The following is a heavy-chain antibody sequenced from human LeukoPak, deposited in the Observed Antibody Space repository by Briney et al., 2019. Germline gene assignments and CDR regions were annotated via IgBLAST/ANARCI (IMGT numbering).Heavy chain of an antibody. CDR2: IKQDGSEK. D-gene: IGHD1-14*01. Sequence: PGGSLRLSCAASGFTFSSYWMSWVRQAPGKGLEWVANIKQDGSEKYYVDSVKGRFTISRDNAKNSLYLQMNSLRAEDTAVYYCATLTPPNHRPYDYWGQGTLVTVSS. CDR1: GFTFSSYW. CDR3: ATLTPPNHRPYDY. J-gene: IGHJ4*02. V-gene: IGHV3-7*01.